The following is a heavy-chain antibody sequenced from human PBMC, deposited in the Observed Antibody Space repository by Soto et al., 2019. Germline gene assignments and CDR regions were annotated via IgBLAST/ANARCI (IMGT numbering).Heavy chain of an antibody. CDR1: GFTFSSYG. CDR2: ISYDGSNK. D-gene: IGHD2-8*01. J-gene: IGHJ6*02. V-gene: IGHV3-30*18. CDR3: AKDLPPNAYYYGMDV. Sequence: QVQLVESGGGVVQPGRSLRLSCAASGFTFSSYGMHWVRQAPGKGLEWVAVISYDGSNKYYADSVKGRFTISRDNSKNTLYLQMNRRRAEDTAVYYGAKDLPPNAYYYGMDVWGQGTTVTVSS.